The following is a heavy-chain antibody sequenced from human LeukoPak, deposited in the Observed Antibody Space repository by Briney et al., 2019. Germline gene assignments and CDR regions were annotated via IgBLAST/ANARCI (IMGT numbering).Heavy chain of an antibody. CDR3: AREGAGTTGTDYFDY. CDR1: GFTFSSYA. Sequence: GGSLRLSRAASGFTFSSYAMHWVRRAPGKGLEWVAVISYDGSNKYYADSVKGRFTISRDNSKNTLYLQMNSLRAEDTAVYYCAREGAGTTGTDYFDYWGQGTLVTVSS. CDR2: ISYDGSNK. V-gene: IGHV3-30-3*01. J-gene: IGHJ4*02. D-gene: IGHD1-1*01.